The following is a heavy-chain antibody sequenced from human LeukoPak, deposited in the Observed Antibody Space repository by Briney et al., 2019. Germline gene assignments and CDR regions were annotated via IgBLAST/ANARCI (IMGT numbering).Heavy chain of an antibody. CDR3: AKDPSDSPMYYFDY. J-gene: IGHJ4*02. Sequence: GRSLRLSCAASGFTFDDYAMHWVRQAPGKGLEWVSGISWNSGSIGYADSVKGRFTISRDNAKNSLYLQMNSLRAEDTALYYYAKDPSDSPMYYFDYWGQGTLVTVSS. CDR2: ISWNSGSI. CDR1: GFTFDDYA. V-gene: IGHV3-9*01.